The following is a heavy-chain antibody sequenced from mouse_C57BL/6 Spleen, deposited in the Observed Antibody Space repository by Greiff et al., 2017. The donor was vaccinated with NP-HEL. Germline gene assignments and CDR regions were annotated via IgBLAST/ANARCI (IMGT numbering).Heavy chain of an antibody. CDR1: GYTFTSYW. CDR3: ARFITMVVATRGVYYFDY. CDR2: IYPGSGST. J-gene: IGHJ2*01. V-gene: IGHV1-55*01. D-gene: IGHD1-1*01. Sequence: QVQLQQPGAELVKPGASVKMSCKASGYTFTSYWITWVKQRPGQGLEWIGDIYPGSGSTNYNEKFKSKATLTVDTSSSTAYMQLSSLTSEDSAVYYCARFITMVVATRGVYYFDYWGQGTTLTVSS.